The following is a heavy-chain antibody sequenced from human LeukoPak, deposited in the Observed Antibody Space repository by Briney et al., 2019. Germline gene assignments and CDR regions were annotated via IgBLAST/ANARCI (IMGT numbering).Heavy chain of an antibody. CDR3: ATLGYSYGTDY. CDR1: GDSISSGNYY. V-gene: IGHV4-61*02. J-gene: IGHJ4*02. Sequence: PSQTLSLTCTVSGDSISSGNYYWTWIRQPAGKGLEWIGRIYTSGSTNYNPSLKSRVTISVDTPKNQFSLKLSSVTAADTAVYYCATLGYSYGTDYWGQGTLVTVSS. CDR2: IYTSGST. D-gene: IGHD5-18*01.